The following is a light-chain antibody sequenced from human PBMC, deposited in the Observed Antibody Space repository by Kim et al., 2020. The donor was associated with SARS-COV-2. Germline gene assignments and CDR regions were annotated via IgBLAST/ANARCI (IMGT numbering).Light chain of an antibody. CDR1: RGDFGIYKY. CDR2: EVT. Sequence: PGQSVANSCSGTRGDFGIYKYVSWYQQHPGKSPKLIIYEVTKRPAGVPDRFSGSMSGNTASLTVSGLQAEDEADYYCASHGGYDYVFGTGTKVTVL. J-gene: IGLJ1*01. CDR3: ASHGGYDYV. V-gene: IGLV2-8*01.